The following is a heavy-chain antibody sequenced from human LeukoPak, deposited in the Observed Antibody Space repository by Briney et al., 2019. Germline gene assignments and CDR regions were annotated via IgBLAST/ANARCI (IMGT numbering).Heavy chain of an antibody. CDR3: ARGIPYFDY. CDR2: IYTGGST. CDR1: GFTVSSNY. J-gene: IGHJ4*02. V-gene: IGHV3-53*01. Sequence: GGSLTLSCAASGFTVSSNYVSWVRQAPGKGLEWVSVIYTGGSTYYADSVEGRFTISRDNSKNTLYLLMNSLRAEDTAVYYCARGIPYFDYWGQGTLVTVSS.